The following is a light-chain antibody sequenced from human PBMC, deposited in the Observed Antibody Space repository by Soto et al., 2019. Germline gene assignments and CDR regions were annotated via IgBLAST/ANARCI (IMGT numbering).Light chain of an antibody. Sequence: EIVMTQSPVTLSVSPGERATLSCRASQSVSSNLAWYQQKPGQAPSLLIYDASNRATGIPARFSGSGSGTDFTLTISSLESEDFAVYYCQHRSSWPLTFGGGTKVDIK. CDR2: DAS. CDR3: QHRSSWPLT. V-gene: IGKV3-11*01. CDR1: QSVSSN. J-gene: IGKJ4*01.